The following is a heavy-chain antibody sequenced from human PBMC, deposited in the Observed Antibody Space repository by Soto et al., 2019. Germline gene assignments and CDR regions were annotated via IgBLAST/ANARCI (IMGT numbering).Heavy chain of an antibody. CDR2: MSAVNGNT. J-gene: IGHJ4*02. D-gene: IGHD3-22*01. CDR1: GGTFSSYT. CDR3: ASSPYYYDSSGYYLFDY. V-gene: IGHV1-18*01. Sequence: ASVKVSCKASGGTFSSYTISWVRQAPGQGLEWMGWMSAVNGNTNYAQNFQGRVTMTTDTSTSTAYMELRSLRSDDTAVYYCASSPYYYDSSGYYLFDYWGQGTLVTVSS.